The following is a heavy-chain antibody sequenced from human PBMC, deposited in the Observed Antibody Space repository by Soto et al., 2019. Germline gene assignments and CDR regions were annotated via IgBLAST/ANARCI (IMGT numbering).Heavy chain of an antibody. J-gene: IGHJ3*02. CDR2: INSDGSST. V-gene: IGHV3-74*01. Sequence: GGSLRLSCAASGFTFSSYWMHWVRQAPGKGLGWVSRINSDGSSTSYADSVKGRFTISRDNAKNTLYLQMNSLRAEDTAVYYCARVNDFDAFDIWGQGTMVTVSS. D-gene: IGHD3-3*01. CDR1: GFTFSSYW. CDR3: ARVNDFDAFDI.